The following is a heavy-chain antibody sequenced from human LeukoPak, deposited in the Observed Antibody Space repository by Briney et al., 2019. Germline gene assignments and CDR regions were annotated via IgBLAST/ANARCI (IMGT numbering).Heavy chain of an antibody. D-gene: IGHD2/OR15-2a*01. V-gene: IGHV3-21*01. CDR3: ARESDFICDY. Sequence: GGSLRLSCAASGFTFSSYSMNWVRQAPGKGLEWVSSISSSSSYIYHADSVKGRFTISRDNAKNSLYLQMNSLRAEDTAVYYCARESDFICDYWGQGTLVTVSS. CDR2: ISSSSSYI. CDR1: GFTFSSYS. J-gene: IGHJ4*02.